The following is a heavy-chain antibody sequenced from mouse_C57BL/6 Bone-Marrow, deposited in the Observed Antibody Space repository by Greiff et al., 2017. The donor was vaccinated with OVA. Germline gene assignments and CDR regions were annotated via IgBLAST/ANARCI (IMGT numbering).Heavy chain of an antibody. Sequence: QVQLKESGAELVRPGTSVKMSCKASGYTFTNYWIGWAKQRPGHGLEWIGDIYPGGGYTNYNEKFKGKATLTADKSSSTAYMQFSSLTSEDAAIYYCARSRWFLYAMDYWGQGTSVTVSS. CDR1: GYTFTNYW. J-gene: IGHJ4*01. V-gene: IGHV1-63*01. CDR3: ARSRWFLYAMDY. CDR2: IYPGGGYT. D-gene: IGHD2-3*01.